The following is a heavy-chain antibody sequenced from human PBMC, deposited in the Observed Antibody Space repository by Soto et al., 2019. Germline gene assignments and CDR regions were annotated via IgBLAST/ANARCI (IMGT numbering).Heavy chain of an antibody. CDR3: AMPFYGDAFDY. D-gene: IGHD4-17*01. V-gene: IGHV1-18*01. J-gene: IGHJ4*02. CDR2: ISGYNGNT. Sequence: ASVKATSQASGFTLTCYYISWVRQTPGQGLEWMGWISGYNGNTNYAQKLQGRVTMTTDTSTSTAYMELRSLRSEDTAVYYCAMPFYGDAFDYWGQGTLVTVSS. CDR1: GFTLTCYY.